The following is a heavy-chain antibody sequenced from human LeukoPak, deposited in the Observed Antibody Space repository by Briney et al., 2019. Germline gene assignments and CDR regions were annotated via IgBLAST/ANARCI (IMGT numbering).Heavy chain of an antibody. Sequence: PGGSLRLSCAASGFTFSSYGMSWVRQAPGKGLEWVSAISGSGGSTYYADSVKGRFTISRDNSKNTLYLQMNSLRAEDTAVYYCAKFSGSGGDNYYYYYMDVWGKGTTVTISS. CDR2: ISGSGGST. CDR3: AKFSGSGGDNYYYYYMDV. CDR1: GFTFSSYG. J-gene: IGHJ6*03. D-gene: IGHD2-21*02. V-gene: IGHV3-23*01.